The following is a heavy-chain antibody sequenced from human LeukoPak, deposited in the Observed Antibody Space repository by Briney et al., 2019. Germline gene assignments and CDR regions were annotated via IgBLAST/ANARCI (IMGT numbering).Heavy chain of an antibody. Sequence: GGSLRLSCAASGFTFSSYSMNWVRQAPGKGLEWVSYISSSSSTIYYADSVKGRFTISRDNAKNSLYLQMNGLRAEDTAVYYCARGIYDSSGYYFPERRGFDPWGQGTLVTVSS. J-gene: IGHJ5*02. CDR3: ARGIYDSSGYYFPERRGFDP. CDR2: ISSSSSTI. V-gene: IGHV3-48*04. CDR1: GFTFSSYS. D-gene: IGHD3-22*01.